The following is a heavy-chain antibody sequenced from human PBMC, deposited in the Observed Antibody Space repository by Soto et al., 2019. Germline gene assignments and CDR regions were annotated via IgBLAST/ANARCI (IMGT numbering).Heavy chain of an antibody. V-gene: IGHV4-34*01. J-gene: IGHJ6*02. CDR1: GWSFSGYY. D-gene: IGHD2-15*01. CDR3: ASTLGYCSGGSCFPRGYYYGMDV. Sequence: SETLSLTCAVYGWSFSGYYWSWIRQPPGKGLEWIGEINHSGSTNYNPSLKSRVTISVDTSKNPFSLKLSSVTEADTAVYYCASTLGYCSGGSCFPRGYYYGMDVWGQVNTVT. CDR2: INHSGST.